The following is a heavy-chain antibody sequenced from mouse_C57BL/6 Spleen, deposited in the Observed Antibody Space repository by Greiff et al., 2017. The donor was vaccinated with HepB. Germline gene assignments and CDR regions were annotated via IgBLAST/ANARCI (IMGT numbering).Heavy chain of an antibody. CDR1: GYSFTGYY. Sequence: VQLKESGPELVKPGASVKISCKASGYSFTGYYMNWVKQSPEKSLEWIGEINPSTGGTTYNQKFKAKATLTVDKSSSTAYMQLKSLTSEDSAVYYCARRRGSSYFFAYWAQGTLVTVSA. CDR2: INPSTGGT. D-gene: IGHD1-1*01. J-gene: IGHJ3*01. CDR3: ARRRGSSYFFAY. V-gene: IGHV1-42*01.